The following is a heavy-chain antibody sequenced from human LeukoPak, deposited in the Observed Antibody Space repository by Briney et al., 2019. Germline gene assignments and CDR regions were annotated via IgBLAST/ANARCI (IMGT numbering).Heavy chain of an antibody. Sequence: SETLSLTCTVSGGSISSSSYYWGWIRQPPGKGLEWIGSIYYSGSTYYNPSLKSRVTISVDTSKNQFSLKLSSVTAADTAVYYCARGGGSYNDYWGQGTLVTVSS. CDR2: IYYSGST. CDR1: GGSISSSSYY. D-gene: IGHD1-26*01. CDR3: ARGGGSYNDY. V-gene: IGHV4-39*07. J-gene: IGHJ4*02.